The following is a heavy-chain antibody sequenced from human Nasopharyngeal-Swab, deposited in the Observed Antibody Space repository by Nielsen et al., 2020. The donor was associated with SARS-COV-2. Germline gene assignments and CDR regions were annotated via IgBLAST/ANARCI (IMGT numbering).Heavy chain of an antibody. CDR3: AGPSYYDFWSGYHFDY. V-gene: IGHV3-66*01. J-gene: IGHJ4*02. Sequence: GGSLRLSCAASGFTVSSNYMSWVRQAPGKGLEWVSVIYSGGSTYYADSVKGRFTISRDNSKNTLYLQMSSLRAEDTAVYYCAGPSYYDFWSGYHFDYWGQGTLVTVSS. CDR1: GFTVSSNY. D-gene: IGHD3-3*01. CDR2: IYSGGST.